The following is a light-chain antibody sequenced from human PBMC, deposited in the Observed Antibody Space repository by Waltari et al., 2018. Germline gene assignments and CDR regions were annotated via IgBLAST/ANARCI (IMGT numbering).Light chain of an antibody. Sequence: SYVVTPSPSVSVAPGEPARITFGGDNIGSKRVHLYQKRPGQAPVLVISYDSDRPPGIPERFSGSNSGNTATLTISWVEADDEADYYCLVWHSTTDHHGVFGGGTKLTVL. CDR2: YDS. J-gene: IGLJ2*01. CDR3: LVWHSTTDHHGV. CDR1: NIGSKR. V-gene: IGLV3-21*04.